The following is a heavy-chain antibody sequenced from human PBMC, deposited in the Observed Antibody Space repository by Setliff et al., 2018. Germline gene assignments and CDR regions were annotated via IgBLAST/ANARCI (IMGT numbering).Heavy chain of an antibody. CDR1: DDSISSRHYY. V-gene: IGHV4-61*09. CDR3: ARMSGFQYIDV. Sequence: PSETLSLTCTVSDDSISSRHYYWSWIRQPAGKGLEWIGEIYHSGSINYNPSLKSRVTMSVDTSKNQFSLKLSSVTAADTAVYYCARMSGFQYIDVWDKGTTVTVSS. D-gene: IGHD3-3*01. CDR2: IYHSGSI. J-gene: IGHJ6*03.